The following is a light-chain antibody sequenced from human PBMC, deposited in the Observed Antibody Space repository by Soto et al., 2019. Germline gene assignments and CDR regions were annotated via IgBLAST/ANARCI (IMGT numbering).Light chain of an antibody. CDR3: QQYNSYVT. V-gene: IGKV1-5*01. CDR2: DAS. Sequence: DIQMTQYPSTLSASVGDRVTITCRASQSISSWLAWYQQKPGKAPKLLIYDASSLESGVPSRFSGSGSGTEFTLTISSLQPDDFATYYCQQYNSYVTFGGGTKV. CDR1: QSISSW. J-gene: IGKJ4*01.